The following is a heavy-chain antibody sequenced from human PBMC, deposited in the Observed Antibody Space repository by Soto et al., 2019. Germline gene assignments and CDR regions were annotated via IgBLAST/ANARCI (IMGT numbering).Heavy chain of an antibody. D-gene: IGHD3-10*01. V-gene: IGHV1-18*01. CDR3: ARAVTMVRGVINYYYYYMDV. Sequence: QVQLVQSGAEVKKPGASVKVSCKASGYTFTSYGITWVRQAPGQGLEWMGWISAYNGNTNYAQKLQGRVTMTTDTSTSTAYMELRSLRSDDTAGYYCARAVTMVRGVINYYYYYMDVWGKGTTVTVSS. J-gene: IGHJ6*03. CDR2: ISAYNGNT. CDR1: GYTFTSYG.